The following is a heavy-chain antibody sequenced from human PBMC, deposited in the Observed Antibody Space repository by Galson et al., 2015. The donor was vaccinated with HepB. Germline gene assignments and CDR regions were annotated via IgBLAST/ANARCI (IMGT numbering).Heavy chain of an antibody. Sequence: SLRLSCAASGFTFSSYSINWVRQAPGKGLEWVSHISSSSSSIYYVDSVKGRFTISRDNAKNSLYLQMNSLRAEDTAVYYCARDLGPHDYTVTPLGYWGQGTLVTVSS. J-gene: IGHJ4*02. V-gene: IGHV3-48*01. CDR1: GFTFSSYS. CDR2: ISSSSSSI. CDR3: ARDLGPHDYTVTPLGY. D-gene: IGHD4-17*01.